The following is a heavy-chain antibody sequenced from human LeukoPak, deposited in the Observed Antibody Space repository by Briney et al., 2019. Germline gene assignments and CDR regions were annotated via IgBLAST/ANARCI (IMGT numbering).Heavy chain of an antibody. Sequence: ASEKVSCKASGYTFTSYYMHWVRQAPGQGLEWMGIINPSGGSTSYPQKFQGRVTMTRDTSTTTVYMELSSLRSEDTAVYFCARGGRFLEWSAIQNTENWFDPWGQGTLVTVSS. CDR3: ARGGRFLEWSAIQNTENWFDP. V-gene: IGHV1-46*01. CDR2: INPSGGST. CDR1: GYTFTSYY. J-gene: IGHJ5*02. D-gene: IGHD3-3*01.